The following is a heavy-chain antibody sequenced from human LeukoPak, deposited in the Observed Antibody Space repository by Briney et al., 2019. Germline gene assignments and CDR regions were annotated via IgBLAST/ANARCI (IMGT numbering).Heavy chain of an antibody. CDR1: GGSISSGSYY. J-gene: IGHJ3*02. Sequence: NPSETLSLTCTVSGGSISSGSYYWSWIRQPAGKGLEWIGRIYTSGSTNYNPSLKSRVTISVDTSKNQFSLKLSSVPAADTAVYYCARGFHGSSVRPVDAFDIWGRGTMVTVSS. V-gene: IGHV4-61*02. CDR2: IYTSGST. D-gene: IGHD6-13*01. CDR3: ARGFHGSSVRPVDAFDI.